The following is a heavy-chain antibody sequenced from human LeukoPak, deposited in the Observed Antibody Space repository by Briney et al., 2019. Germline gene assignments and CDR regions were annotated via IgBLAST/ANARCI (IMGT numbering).Heavy chain of an antibody. CDR2: INPSGGST. D-gene: IGHD6-13*01. CDR1: GYTFTSYY. CDR3: AKLAASETGEGS. Sequence: ASVKVSCKASGYTFTSYYVHWVRQAPGQGLEWMGIINPSGGSTTYAQKFQGRVTMTRDTSTSTVYMELSSLRSEDTAVYYCAKLAASETGEGSWGQGTLVTVSS. J-gene: IGHJ5*02. V-gene: IGHV1-46*01.